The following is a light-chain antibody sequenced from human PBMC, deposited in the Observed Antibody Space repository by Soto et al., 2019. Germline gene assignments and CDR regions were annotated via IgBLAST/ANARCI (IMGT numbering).Light chain of an antibody. Sequence: IQMTPSPATLPASVGDSVTITCRASQSVGRWLAWYQQKPGKAPQVLISKASDLKSGVPSRFSGSGSGTEFTLTISGLQPDDSATYYCQQYETYATFGQGTKVDIK. J-gene: IGKJ1*01. V-gene: IGKV1-5*03. CDR1: QSVGRW. CDR2: KAS. CDR3: QQYETYAT.